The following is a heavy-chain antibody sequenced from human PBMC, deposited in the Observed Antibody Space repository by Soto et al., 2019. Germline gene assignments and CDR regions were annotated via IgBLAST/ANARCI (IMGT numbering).Heavy chain of an antibody. CDR3: ARERVEYGSGGSCQEDY. Sequence: QVQLVQSGAEVKKPGSSVKVSCKASGGTFSSYTISWVRQAPGQGLEWMGRIIPILGIANYAQKFQGRVTITADKSTSTADMELSSLRSEDTAVYFCARERVEYGSGGSCQEDYWGQGTLVTVSS. D-gene: IGHD2-15*01. CDR1: GGTFSSYT. CDR2: IIPILGIA. J-gene: IGHJ4*02. V-gene: IGHV1-69*08.